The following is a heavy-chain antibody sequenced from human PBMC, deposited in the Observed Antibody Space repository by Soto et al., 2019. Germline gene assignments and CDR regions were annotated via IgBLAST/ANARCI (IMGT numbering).Heavy chain of an antibody. CDR1: GFTFSSYG. D-gene: IGHD5-12*01. Sequence: QVQLVESGGGVVQPGRSLRLSCAASGFTFSSYGMRWVRQAPGKGLEWVAVISYDGSNKYYADSVKGRFTISRDNSKNTLYLQMNSLRAEDTAVYYCAKDLRGYSGYVDYYYGMDVWGQGTTVTVSS. J-gene: IGHJ6*02. CDR2: ISYDGSNK. V-gene: IGHV3-30*18. CDR3: AKDLRGYSGYVDYYYGMDV.